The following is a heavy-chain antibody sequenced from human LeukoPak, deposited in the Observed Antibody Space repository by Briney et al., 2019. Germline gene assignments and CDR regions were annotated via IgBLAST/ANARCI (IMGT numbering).Heavy chain of an antibody. J-gene: IGHJ3*02. Sequence: PSETLSLTCTVSGYSISSGYYWGWIRQPPGKGLEWIGSIYHSGSTYYNPSLKSRVTISVDTSKNQFSLKLSSVTAADTAVYYCARRWGDNDWAFDIWGQGTMVTVSS. CDR3: ARRWGDNDWAFDI. D-gene: IGHD1-1*01. CDR1: GYSISSGYY. V-gene: IGHV4-38-2*02. CDR2: IYHSGST.